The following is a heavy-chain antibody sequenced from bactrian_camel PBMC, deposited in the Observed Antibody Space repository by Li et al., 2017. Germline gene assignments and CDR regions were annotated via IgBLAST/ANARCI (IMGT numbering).Heavy chain of an antibody. CDR1: GITNNRNL. CDR2: VYTDTGRT. J-gene: IGHJ4*01. CDR3: ASYGGKWEYKY. Sequence: HVQLVESGGGSVQAGGSLRLSCAYSGITNNRNLMGWFRQAPGKEREGVASVYTDTGRTNYADSVMGRFTISQDSARNTVYLQMNSLKSEDTGRYYCASYGGKWEYKYWGQGTQVTVS. D-gene: IGHD6*01. V-gene: IGHV3S54*01.